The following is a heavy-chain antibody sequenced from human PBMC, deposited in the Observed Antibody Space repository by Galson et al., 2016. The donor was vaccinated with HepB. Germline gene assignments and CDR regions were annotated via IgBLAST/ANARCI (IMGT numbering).Heavy chain of an antibody. CDR1: GFSFSSYW. CDR3: VKINGYNNGWPYKHFDH. Sequence: SLRLSCAASGFSFSSYWMTWVRQAPGKGLEWVSSITGLGGKAFYSDSVKGRFTFSRDNSANTLFLQMTSLRPEDTAVYYCVKINGYNNGWPYKHFDHWGQGTQVIVSS. V-gene: IGHV3-23*01. D-gene: IGHD5-12*01. J-gene: IGHJ5*02. CDR2: ITGLGGKA.